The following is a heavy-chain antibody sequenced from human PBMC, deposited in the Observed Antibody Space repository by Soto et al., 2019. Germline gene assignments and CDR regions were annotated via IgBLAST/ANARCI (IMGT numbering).Heavy chain of an antibody. J-gene: IGHJ6*02. CDR3: ARDSFSGCQQLVPYYYYGMDV. CDR2: IYYSGST. V-gene: IGHV4-61*01. Sequence: QVQLQESGPGLVKPSETLSLTCTVSGGSVSSGSYYWSWIRQPPGKGLEWIGYIYYSGSTTYNPSPKGRVTISVDTYKNQFSLKLSSVTAADLTVYYCARDSFSGCQQLVPYYYYGMDVWGQGTTVTVSS. D-gene: IGHD6-13*01. CDR1: GGSVSSGSYY.